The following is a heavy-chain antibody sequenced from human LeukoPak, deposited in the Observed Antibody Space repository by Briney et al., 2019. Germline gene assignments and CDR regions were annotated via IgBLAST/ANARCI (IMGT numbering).Heavy chain of an antibody. CDR1: GGSFSGYY. CDR3: ARALRGRRDYYHMDV. CDR2: INHSGST. Sequence: PSETLSLTCAVYGGSFSGYYWSWIHQPPAKGLEWIGEINHSGSTNYNPSLKSRVTISVDTSKNQFSLKLSSVTAAHTAMYYCARALRGRRDYYHMDVWGKGTTVTVSS. J-gene: IGHJ6*03. V-gene: IGHV4-34*01. D-gene: IGHD3-10*01.